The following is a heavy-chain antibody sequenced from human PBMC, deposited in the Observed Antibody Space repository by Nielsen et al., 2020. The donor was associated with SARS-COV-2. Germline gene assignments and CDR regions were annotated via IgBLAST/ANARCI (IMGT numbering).Heavy chain of an antibody. V-gene: IGHV4-59*01. Sequence: SQTLSLTCTVSGGSISSYYWSWIRQPPGKGLEWIGYIYYSGSTNYNPSLKSRVTISVDTSKNQFSLKLSSVTAADTAVYYCACQGCSSTATVDVWGQGTTVTVSS. J-gene: IGHJ6*02. CDR3: ACQGCSSTATVDV. D-gene: IGHD2-2*01. CDR2: IYYSGST. CDR1: GGSISSYY.